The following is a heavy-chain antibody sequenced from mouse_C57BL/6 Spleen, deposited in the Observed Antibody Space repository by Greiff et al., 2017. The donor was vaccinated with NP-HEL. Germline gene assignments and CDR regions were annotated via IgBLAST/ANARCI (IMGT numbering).Heavy chain of an antibody. CDR3: ARYYRRDYFDY. D-gene: IGHD1-1*01. J-gene: IGHJ2*01. V-gene: IGHV1-69*01. Sequence: QVQLQQPGAELVMPGASVKLSCKASGYTFTSYWMHWVKQRPGHGLEWIGEIDPSDSYTNYNQKFKGKYTLTVDKSSSTAYMQLSSLTSEDSAVYYCARYYRRDYFDYWGKGTTLTVSS. CDR2: IDPSDSYT. CDR1: GYTFTSYW.